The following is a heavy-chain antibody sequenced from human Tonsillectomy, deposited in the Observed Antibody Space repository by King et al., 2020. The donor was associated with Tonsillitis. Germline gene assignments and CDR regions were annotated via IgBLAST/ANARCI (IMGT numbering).Heavy chain of an antibody. CDR1: GYRFTNHW. CDR3: SRTGNYTSTLRSWESIDI. Sequence: VQLVQSGAEVKKPGESLKISCQASGYRFTNHWVGWVRQMPGDGLEWVGIIFPADSDTRYSASFEGQVTISVDNSINTAYLQWTSLKASETAIYFCSRTGNYTSTLRSWESIDIWGQGTMFTVSS. CDR2: IFPADSDT. J-gene: IGHJ3*02. D-gene: IGHD1-26*01. V-gene: IGHV5-51*01.